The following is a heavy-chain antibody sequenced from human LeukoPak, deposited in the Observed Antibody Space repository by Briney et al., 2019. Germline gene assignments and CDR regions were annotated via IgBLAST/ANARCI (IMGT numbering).Heavy chain of an antibody. Sequence: PGGSLRLSCAASGFTFSSFAMTWVRQAPGKGLEWVSTIRFNLDTTYYADSVKGRFTVSRDNSKSTLYLQMNSLIAEDTAVYYCSKDQGHGYTNYGDYWGQGTLVTGSS. J-gene: IGHJ4*02. CDR2: IRFNLDTT. CDR1: GFTFSSFA. CDR3: SKDQGHGYTNYGDY. D-gene: IGHD5-24*01. V-gene: IGHV3-23*01.